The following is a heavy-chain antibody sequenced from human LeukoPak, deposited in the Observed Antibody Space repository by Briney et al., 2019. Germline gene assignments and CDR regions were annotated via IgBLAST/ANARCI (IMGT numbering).Heavy chain of an antibody. Sequence: ESSQTLSLTCAVSGGSISSGDYSWSWLRQPPGKGLEWIGYIYHSGNTYYNPSLKSRVTISVDRSKNQSSLKLSSVTAADTAVYYCARVSWFGELTPYFDYWGQGTLVTVSS. V-gene: IGHV4-30-2*01. CDR2: IYHSGNT. CDR1: GGSISSGDYS. D-gene: IGHD3-10*01. CDR3: ARVSWFGELTPYFDY. J-gene: IGHJ4*02.